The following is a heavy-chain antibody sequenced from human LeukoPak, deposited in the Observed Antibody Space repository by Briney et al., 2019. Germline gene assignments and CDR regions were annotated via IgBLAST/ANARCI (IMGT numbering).Heavy chain of an antibody. J-gene: IGHJ6*03. CDR1: SGSISTSNYY. V-gene: IGHV4-39*01. CDR2: IFYSGST. Sequence: PSETLSLTCTVSSGSISTSNYYWGWVRQPPGKALEWIGNIFYSGSTYYNPSLKSRVTISVDTSKNQFSLKLSSVTAADTAVYYCARVYGSGSYYNGYYYYYMDVWGKGTTVTISS. CDR3: ARVYGSGSYYNGYYYYYMDV. D-gene: IGHD3-10*01.